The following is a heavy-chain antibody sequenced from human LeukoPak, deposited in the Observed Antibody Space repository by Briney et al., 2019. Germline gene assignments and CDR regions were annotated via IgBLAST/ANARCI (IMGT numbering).Heavy chain of an antibody. V-gene: IGHV3-23*01. J-gene: IGHJ4*02. Sequence: PGGSLRLSCAASGFTFSSYGMSWVRQAPGKGLEWVSAVSGSGGSTYYADSVKGRFTISRDNSKNTVYLQMNSLRVEDTAVYYCAKDGGGHVLRYFDWSYPFDFWGQGTLVTVSS. D-gene: IGHD3-9*01. CDR3: AKDGGGHVLRYFDWSYPFDF. CDR2: VSGSGGST. CDR1: GFTFSSYG.